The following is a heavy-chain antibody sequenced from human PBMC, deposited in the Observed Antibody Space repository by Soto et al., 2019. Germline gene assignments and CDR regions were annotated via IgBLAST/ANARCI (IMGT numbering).Heavy chain of an antibody. J-gene: IGHJ5*02. CDR1: GFIFSAYA. V-gene: IGHV3-23*01. CDR3: ENRQTWAYDPSS. Sequence: GGSLRLSFAASGFIFSAYAMRWVRQAPGRGLEWVSDLNSGGITYYADSVKGRFTGSRDNSKNTLYLQMNSLRPEDTAVDYCENRQTWAYDPSSWGQGT. D-gene: IGHD3-3*01. CDR2: LNSGGIT.